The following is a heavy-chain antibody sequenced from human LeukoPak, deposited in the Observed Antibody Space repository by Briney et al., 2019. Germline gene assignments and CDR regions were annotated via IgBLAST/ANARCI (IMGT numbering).Heavy chain of an antibody. J-gene: IGHJ4*02. Sequence: GGSLRLSCAASGLTFSSYAMSWVRQAPGKGLEWVSAISGSGGTTYYADSVKGRFTISRDNSKNTLWLQMNSLRAEDTAVYYCATSRRYCTNGVCYHEYIDYWGQGTLVTVSS. D-gene: IGHD2-8*01. CDR1: GLTFSSYA. V-gene: IGHV3-23*01. CDR3: ATSRRYCTNGVCYHEYIDY. CDR2: ISGSGGTT.